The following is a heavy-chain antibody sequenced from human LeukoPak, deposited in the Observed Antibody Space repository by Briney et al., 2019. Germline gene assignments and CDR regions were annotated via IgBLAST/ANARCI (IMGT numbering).Heavy chain of an antibody. J-gene: IGHJ5*02. CDR1: GGTFNSYA. V-gene: IGHV1-69*13. CDR2: IIPIFGTA. D-gene: IGHD3-10*01. CDR3: ARDQRATYGSGSYSNWFDP. Sequence: SVTVSYKASGGTFNSYAISWVRQAPGQGLEWMGGIIPIFGTANYAQKFQGRVTITADESTSTAYMELSSLRSEDTAVYYCARDQRATYGSGSYSNWFDPWGQGTLVTVSS.